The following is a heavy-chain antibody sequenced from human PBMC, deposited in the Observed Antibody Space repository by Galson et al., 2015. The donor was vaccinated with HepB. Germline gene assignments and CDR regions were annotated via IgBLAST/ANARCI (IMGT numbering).Heavy chain of an antibody. CDR2: IKRDGSDK. CDR1: GFTFSTYW. Sequence: SLRLSCAASGFTFSTYWMSWVRQAPGKGLEWVANIKRDGSDKYYVDSVKGRFTISRDNAKNSLYLQMNSLRAEDTAVYYCAKDGRVLGDYVGDWFDPWGQGTLVTVSS. D-gene: IGHD4-17*01. J-gene: IGHJ5*02. V-gene: IGHV3-7*01. CDR3: AKDGRVLGDYVGDWFDP.